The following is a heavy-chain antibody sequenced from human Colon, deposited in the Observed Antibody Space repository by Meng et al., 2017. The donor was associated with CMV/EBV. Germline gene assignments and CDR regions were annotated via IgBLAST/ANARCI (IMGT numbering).Heavy chain of an antibody. V-gene: IGHV3-21*01. J-gene: IGHJ4*02. CDR2: ISSSGNYI. Sequence: GESLKISCAASGFTFSSFIMNWVRQAPGKGLEWVSSISSSGNYIYYADSVRGRFTISRDNAKNSLYLQMNSLRAEDTAVYYCARDLRGGSGYYTFDYWGQGALVTVSS. CDR1: GFTFSSFI. CDR3: ARDLRGGSGYYTFDY. D-gene: IGHD3-3*01.